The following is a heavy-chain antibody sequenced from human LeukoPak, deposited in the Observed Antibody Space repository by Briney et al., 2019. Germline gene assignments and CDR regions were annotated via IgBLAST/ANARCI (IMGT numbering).Heavy chain of an antibody. CDR2: IYSGGST. CDR1: GFTVSSNY. J-gene: IGHJ4*02. V-gene: IGHV3-66*01. Sequence: GGSLRLSCAVSGFTVSSNYMSWVRQAPGKGLEWVSVIYSGGSTYYADSVKGRFTISRDNSKNTLYLQMNSLRAEDTAVYYCARDHSGSGYFDYWGQGTLVTVSS. D-gene: IGHD6-19*01. CDR3: ARDHSGSGYFDY.